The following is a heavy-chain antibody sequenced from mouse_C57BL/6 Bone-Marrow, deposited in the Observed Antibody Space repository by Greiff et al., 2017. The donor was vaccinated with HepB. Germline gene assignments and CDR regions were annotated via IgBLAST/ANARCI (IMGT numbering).Heavy chain of an antibody. J-gene: IGHJ4*01. CDR2: ISSGGSYT. Sequence: DVQLVESGGDLVKPGGSLKLSCAASGFTFSSYGMSWVRQTPDKRLEWVATISSGGSYTYYPDSVKGRFTISRDNAKNTLYLQMSSLKSEDTAMYYCARQGVKRGYYAMDYWGQGTSVTVSS. D-gene: IGHD2-2*01. V-gene: IGHV5-6*01. CDR1: GFTFSSYG. CDR3: ARQGVKRGYYAMDY.